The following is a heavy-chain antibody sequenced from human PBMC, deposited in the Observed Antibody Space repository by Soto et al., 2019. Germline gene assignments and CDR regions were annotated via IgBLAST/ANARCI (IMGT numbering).Heavy chain of an antibody. V-gene: IGHV3-30*18. CDR3: AKDSYYYDSSGYYAGMDV. J-gene: IGHJ6*02. CDR2: ISYDGSNK. Sequence: QVQLVESGGGVVQPGRSLRLSCAASGFTFSSYGMHWVRQAPGKGLEWVAVISYDGSNKYYADSVKGRFTISRDNSKNTXXLQMNSLRAEDTAVYYCAKDSYYYDSSGYYAGMDVWGQGTTVTVSS. D-gene: IGHD3-22*01. CDR1: GFTFSSYG.